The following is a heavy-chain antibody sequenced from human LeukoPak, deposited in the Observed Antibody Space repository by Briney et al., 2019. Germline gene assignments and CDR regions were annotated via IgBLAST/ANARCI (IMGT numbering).Heavy chain of an antibody. Sequence: PSQTLSLTCTVSGGSISSGNYHWSWIRQPAGKGLEWIGRIYTSGSTNYNPSLKSRVTTSVDTSKNQFSLKLSSVTAADTAVYYCARELPFTGYSSSWHSSWFDPWGQGTLVTVSS. D-gene: IGHD6-13*01. V-gene: IGHV4-61*02. CDR3: ARELPFTGYSSSWHSSWFDP. CDR2: IYTSGST. J-gene: IGHJ5*02. CDR1: GGSISSGNYH.